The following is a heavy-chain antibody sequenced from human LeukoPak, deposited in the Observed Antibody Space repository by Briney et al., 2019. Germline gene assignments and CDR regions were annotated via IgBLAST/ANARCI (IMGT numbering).Heavy chain of an antibody. CDR1: GFTVSNNC. V-gene: IGHV3-66*01. CDR2: IYSSGHT. CDR3: ARGGMWELLNALCY. D-gene: IGHD1-26*01. J-gene: IGHJ4*02. Sequence: GGSLRLSCAASGFTVSNNCMSWVRQAPGKGLEWVSIIYSSGHTYYADSVQGRFTISRDNSKNTPYLQMNSLRADDTAVYYCARGGMWELLNALCYWGQGTLVTVSS.